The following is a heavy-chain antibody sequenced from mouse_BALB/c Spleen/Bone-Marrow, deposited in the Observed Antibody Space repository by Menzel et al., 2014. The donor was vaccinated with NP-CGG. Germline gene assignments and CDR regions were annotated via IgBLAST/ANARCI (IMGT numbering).Heavy chain of an antibody. CDR3: AKQDYYRYDYAMDY. D-gene: IGHD2-14*01. CDR1: GFSLTSYG. V-gene: IGHV2-3*01. CDR2: IWGDGST. Sequence: VQLQQSGTGLVAPSQSLSITCTVSGFSLTSYGVVWVRQPPGKGLEWLGVIWGDGSTNCHSALISRLSISKDNSKSQVFLKLNSLQTDDTATYYCAKQDYYRYDYAMDYWGQGTSVTVSS. J-gene: IGHJ4*01.